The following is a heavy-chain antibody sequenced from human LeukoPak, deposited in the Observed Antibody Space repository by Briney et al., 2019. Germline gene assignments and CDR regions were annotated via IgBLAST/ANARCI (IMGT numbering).Heavy chain of an antibody. CDR2: IYYSGST. J-gene: IGHJ5*02. V-gene: IGHV4-30-4*08. CDR3: ARERAGCSSTSCYLNWFDP. Sequence: SETLSLTCTVSGGSISSGDYYWSWIRQPPGKGLEWIGYIYYSGSTYYNPSLKSRVTISVDTSKNQFSLKLSSVTAADTAVYYCARERAGCSSTSCYLNWFDPWGQGTLVTVSS. CDR1: GGSISSGDYY. D-gene: IGHD2-2*01.